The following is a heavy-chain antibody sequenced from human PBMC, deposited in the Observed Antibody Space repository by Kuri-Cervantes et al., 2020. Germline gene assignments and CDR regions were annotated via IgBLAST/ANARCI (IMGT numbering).Heavy chain of an antibody. CDR3: ASEGYYGSGIKGEFDY. V-gene: IGHV3-23*01. CDR2: ISAGGSGT. Sequence: GESLKISCAASGFTFNKYVVSWVRQAPGKGLEWVSVISAGGSGTYYADSVKGRFTISRDNAKNSLYLQMNSLRAEDTAVYYCASEGYYGSGIKGEFDYWGQGTLVTVSS. J-gene: IGHJ4*02. D-gene: IGHD3-10*01. CDR1: GFTFNKYV.